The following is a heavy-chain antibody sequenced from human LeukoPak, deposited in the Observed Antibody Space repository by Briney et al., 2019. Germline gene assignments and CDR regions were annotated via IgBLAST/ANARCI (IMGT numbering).Heavy chain of an antibody. V-gene: IGHV4-59*08. CDR1: GVSIISYY. J-gene: IGHJ4*02. CDR2: MYYSGAT. CDR3: ARSDVLTAYAMAL. D-gene: IGHD3-9*01. Sequence: SETLSLTCTVSGVSIISYYWSWIRQPPGKGLEWIGYMYYSGATNYNPSLKSRVTMSVDTSMTHFSLQLSSVTVADTAVYYCARSDVLTAYAMALWGQGTLVIVSS.